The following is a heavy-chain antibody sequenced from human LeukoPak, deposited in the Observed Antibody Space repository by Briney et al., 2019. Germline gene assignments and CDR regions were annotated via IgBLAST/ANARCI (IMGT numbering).Heavy chain of an antibody. CDR1: GFTFSSYG. V-gene: IGHV3-30*18. CDR3: AKDRRWLRLGADY. D-gene: IGHD5-12*01. Sequence: GGSLRLSCAASGFTFSSYGMHWVRQAPGKGLEWMAVISYDGSNKYYADSVKGRFTISRDNSKNTLYLQMNSLRAEDTAVYYCAKDRRWLRLGADYWGQGTLVTVSS. CDR2: ISYDGSNK. J-gene: IGHJ4*02.